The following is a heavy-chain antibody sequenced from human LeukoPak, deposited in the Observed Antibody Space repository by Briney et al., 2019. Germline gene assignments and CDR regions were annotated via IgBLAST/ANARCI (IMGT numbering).Heavy chain of an antibody. Sequence: ASVKVSCKASGYSFSRYGIGWVRQAPRQGLEWVGWITAGNGNTHYAQKVQGRVTMTTDTSTSTAYMEIRSLRSDDTAVYFCARDLARGYSYGYNAFDIWGEGTMVTVSS. CDR1: GYSFSRYG. CDR3: ARDLARGYSYGYNAFDI. CDR2: ITAGNGNT. D-gene: IGHD5-18*01. J-gene: IGHJ3*02. V-gene: IGHV1-18*01.